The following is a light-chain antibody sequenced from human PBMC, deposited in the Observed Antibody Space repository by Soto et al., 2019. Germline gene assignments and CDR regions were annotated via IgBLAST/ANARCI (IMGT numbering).Light chain of an antibody. CDR3: MQALQTPPT. Sequence: DIVMTQSPLSLPVTPGEPASISCRSSQSLQHTNGYNYLDWYLQKPGQSPQLLIYLGSSRSSGVPDRFSGSASGTDFTLTISRVEAEDVGVYYCMQALQTPPTFGQGTRLEMK. J-gene: IGKJ5*01. CDR2: LGS. CDR1: QSLQHTNGYNY. V-gene: IGKV2-28*01.